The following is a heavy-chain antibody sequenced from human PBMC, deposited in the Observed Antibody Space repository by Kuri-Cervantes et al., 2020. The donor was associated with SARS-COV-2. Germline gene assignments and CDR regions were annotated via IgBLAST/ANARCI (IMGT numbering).Heavy chain of an antibody. CDR3: ARQVVVPAYGMDV. D-gene: IGHD2-2*01. Sequence: GSVKDTCKASGYTFTGYYMHWVRQAPGQGLEWMGWINPNSGGTNYAQKFQGRVTMTRDTSISTAYMELSRLRSDDTAVYYCARQVVVPAYGMDVWGQGTTVTVSS. CDR2: INPNSGGT. CDR1: GYTFTGYY. J-gene: IGHJ6*02. V-gene: IGHV1-2*02.